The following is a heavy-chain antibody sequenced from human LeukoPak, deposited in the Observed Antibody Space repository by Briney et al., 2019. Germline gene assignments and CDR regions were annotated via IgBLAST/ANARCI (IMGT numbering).Heavy chain of an antibody. V-gene: IGHV4-59*01. J-gene: IGHJ4*02. CDR1: GGSISSYY. CDR2: IYYSGST. Sequence: TSETLSLTCTVSGGSISSYYWSWIRQPPGKGLEWIGYIYYSGSTNYNPSLKSRVTISVDTSKNQSSLKLSSVTAADTAVYYCARAVGRYCSSTSCYHFDYWGQGTLVTVSS. CDR3: ARAVGRYCSSTSCYHFDY. D-gene: IGHD2-2*01.